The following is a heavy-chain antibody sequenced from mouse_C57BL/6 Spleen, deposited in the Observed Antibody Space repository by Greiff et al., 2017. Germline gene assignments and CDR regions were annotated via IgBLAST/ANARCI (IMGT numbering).Heavy chain of an antibody. V-gene: IGHV1-81*01. D-gene: IGHD2-3*01. CDR1: GYTFTSYG. J-gene: IGHJ4*01. CDR3: ARKDGYYEAMDY. CDR2: IYPRSGNT. Sequence: QVQLKQSGAELARPGASVKLSCKASGYTFTSYGISWVKQRTGQGLEWIGEIYPRSGNTYYNEKFKGKATLTADKSSSTAYMELRSLTSEDSAVYFCARKDGYYEAMDYWGQGTSVTVSS.